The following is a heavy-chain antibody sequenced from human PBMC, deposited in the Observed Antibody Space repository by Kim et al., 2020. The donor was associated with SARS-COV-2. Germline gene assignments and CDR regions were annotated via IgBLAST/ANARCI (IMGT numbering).Heavy chain of an antibody. Sequence: SVKVSCKASGGTFSSYAISWVRQAPGQGLEWMGRIIPILGIANYAQKFQGRVTITADKSTSTAYMELSSLRSEDTAVYYCARRHVRRDGYNQDYWGQGTLVTVSS. J-gene: IGHJ4*02. CDR3: ARRHVRRDGYNQDY. CDR1: GGTFSSYA. V-gene: IGHV1-69*04. D-gene: IGHD3-10*02. CDR2: IIPILGIA.